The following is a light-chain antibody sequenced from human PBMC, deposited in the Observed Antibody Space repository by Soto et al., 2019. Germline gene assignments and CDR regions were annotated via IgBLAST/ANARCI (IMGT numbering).Light chain of an antibody. CDR3: QVWDSSSDHYV. Sequence: SYYLTQPPSVSVAAGQTARIACGGNNVGSKSVHWYQQKPGQAPLLVVYDDNDRPSGIPERFSGSNSGNTATLTISRVEAGDEADYYCQVWDSSSDHYVFGTGTKVTV. CDR1: NVGSKS. V-gene: IGLV3-21*02. J-gene: IGLJ1*01. CDR2: DDN.